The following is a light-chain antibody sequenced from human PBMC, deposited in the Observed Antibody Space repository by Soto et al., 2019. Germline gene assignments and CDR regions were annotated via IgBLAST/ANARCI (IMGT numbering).Light chain of an antibody. CDR3: QQYNSYWT. V-gene: IGKV1-5*03. CDR2: KAS. Sequence: DIQMTQSPSTLSASVGDRVTITCRASQSISSWLAWYQQKPGKAPKLLIYKASSLESGVPPRFSGSGSGTEFTLTISSLQSDDFANYDCQQYNSYWTFGQGTKVEIK. CDR1: QSISSW. J-gene: IGKJ1*01.